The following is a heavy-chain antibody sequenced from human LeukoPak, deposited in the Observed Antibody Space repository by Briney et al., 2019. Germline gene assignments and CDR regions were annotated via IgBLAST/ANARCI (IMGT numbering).Heavy chain of an antibody. D-gene: IGHD3-3*01. CDR2: IDDDGTDT. J-gene: IGHJ6*03. CDR1: GFTSGSYW. CDR3: ARGMLSSAGYHWYYYMDV. V-gene: IGHV3-74*01. Sequence: HPGGSLRLSCAASGFTSGSYWMHWVRQAPGKGPEWVARIDDDGTDTHYAVSVKGRFTISRDNAKNTLYLQMNSPRGEDTAVYYCARGMLSSAGYHWYYYMDVWGKGAMVTVSS.